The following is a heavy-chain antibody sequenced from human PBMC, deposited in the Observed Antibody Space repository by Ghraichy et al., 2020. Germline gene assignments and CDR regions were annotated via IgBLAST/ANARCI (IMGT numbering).Heavy chain of an antibody. CDR1: GFTFSSYG. Sequence: GGSLRLSCAASGFTFSSYGMHWVRQAPGKGLEWVAFIRYDGSNKYYADSVKGRFTISRDNSKNTLYLQMNSLRAEDTAVYYCAKLEGATNWFDPWGQGTLVTVSS. D-gene: IGHD4/OR15-4a*01. CDR2: IRYDGSNK. CDR3: AKLEGATNWFDP. V-gene: IGHV3-30*02. J-gene: IGHJ5*02.